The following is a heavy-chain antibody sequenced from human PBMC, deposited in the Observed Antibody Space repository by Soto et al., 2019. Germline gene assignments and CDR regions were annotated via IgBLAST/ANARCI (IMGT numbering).Heavy chain of an antibody. Sequence: QLQLQESGSGLFKPSQTLSLTCAVSGGSISSGGYSCSWIRQPPGKGLEWIGYIYHSESTYYNPYLKSRVTISVDRSKNQFSLKLSSVTAADTAVYYCARAGGLGAVAVDYWGQGTLVTVSS. CDR1: GGSISSGGYS. CDR3: ARAGGLGAVAVDY. CDR2: IYHSEST. J-gene: IGHJ4*02. D-gene: IGHD6-19*01. V-gene: IGHV4-30-2*01.